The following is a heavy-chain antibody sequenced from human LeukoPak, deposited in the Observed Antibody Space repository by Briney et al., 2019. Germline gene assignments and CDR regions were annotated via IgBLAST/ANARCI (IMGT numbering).Heavy chain of an antibody. CDR1: GFIVSANY. CDR2: IYTGGST. V-gene: IGHV3-53*01. D-gene: IGHD3-10*01. J-gene: IGHJ3*02. CDR3: TRQTYYGSGSYYNGDAFDI. Sequence: GGSLRLSCAASGFIVSANYMSWVRQAPGKGLDWVSIIYTGGSTYYADSVKGRFTISREDSKNTLYPQMNSLRAEDTAVYYCTRQTYYGSGSYYNGDAFDIWGQGTMVTVSS.